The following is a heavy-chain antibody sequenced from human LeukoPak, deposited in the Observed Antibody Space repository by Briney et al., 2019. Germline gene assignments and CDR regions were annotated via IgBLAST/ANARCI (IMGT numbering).Heavy chain of an antibody. V-gene: IGHV3-30*02. CDR1: GFTFSSYG. CDR2: IRYDGSNK. D-gene: IGHD2-21*01. Sequence: GGSLRLSCAASGFTFSSYGMHWVRQAPGRGLEWVAFIRYDGSNKYYADSVKGRFTISRDNSKNPLYLQMNSLRAEDTAVYYCAKDRVAVMWWSRVSPTYYSYMDVWGKGTTVTVSS. CDR3: AKDRVAVMWWSRVSPTYYSYMDV. J-gene: IGHJ6*03.